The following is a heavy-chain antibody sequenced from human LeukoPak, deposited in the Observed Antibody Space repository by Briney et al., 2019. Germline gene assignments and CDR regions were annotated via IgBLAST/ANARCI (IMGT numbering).Heavy chain of an antibody. Sequence: GRSLRLSCAASGLTFSSYGMHWVRQAPGKGLEWVAVIWYDGSNKYYADSVKGRFTISRDNSKNTLYLQMNSLRAEDTAVYYCARDPYGDNAYYFDYWGQGTLVTVSS. D-gene: IGHD4-17*01. CDR1: GLTFSSYG. CDR2: IWYDGSNK. V-gene: IGHV3-33*01. J-gene: IGHJ4*02. CDR3: ARDPYGDNAYYFDY.